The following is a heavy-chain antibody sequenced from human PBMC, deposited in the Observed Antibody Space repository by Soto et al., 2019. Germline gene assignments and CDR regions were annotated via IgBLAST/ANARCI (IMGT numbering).Heavy chain of an antibody. D-gene: IGHD3-3*01. CDR3: SRDRATRFLEWLSHYYYYGMDV. J-gene: IGHJ6*02. V-gene: IGHV1-69*05. CDR2: IIPIFGTA. CDR1: GGTFSSYA. Sequence: SVKVSCKASGGTFSSYAISWVRQAPGQGLEWMGGIIPIFGTANYAQKFQGRVTMTTDTSTSTAYMELRSLRSDDTAVYYCSRDRATRFLEWLSHYYYYGMDVWGQGTTVTVSS.